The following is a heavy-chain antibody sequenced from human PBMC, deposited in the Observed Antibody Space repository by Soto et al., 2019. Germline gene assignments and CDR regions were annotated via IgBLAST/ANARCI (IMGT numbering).Heavy chain of an antibody. D-gene: IGHD5-12*01. Sequence: EVQLVESGGGLVQPGRSLRLSCAAYGFNFDDYAMHWVRQAPGKGLEWVSGISWSSVTFDYADSVKGRFTISRDNAKNSLYLQMNSLRAEDTAFYYCAKDHDEDFGYDLDYFDYWGQGTLVTVSS. CDR3: AKDHDEDFGYDLDYFDY. J-gene: IGHJ4*02. V-gene: IGHV3-9*01. CDR2: ISWSSVTF. CDR1: GFNFDDYA.